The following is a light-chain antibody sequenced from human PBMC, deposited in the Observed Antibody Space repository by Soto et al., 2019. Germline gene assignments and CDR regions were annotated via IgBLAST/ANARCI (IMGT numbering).Light chain of an antibody. V-gene: IGKV1-16*02. CDR2: AGS. J-gene: IGKJ4*01. CDR1: QGISNY. CDR3: QQYNSYPVT. Sequence: SQMAQAPWALSASVGDIATISCRASQGISNYLAWFQQKPGKAPKSIIYAGSSLQSGVPSKFSGSGSGTDFTLPISSLQAEDVATYYCQQYNSYPVTLGRGTKVDI.